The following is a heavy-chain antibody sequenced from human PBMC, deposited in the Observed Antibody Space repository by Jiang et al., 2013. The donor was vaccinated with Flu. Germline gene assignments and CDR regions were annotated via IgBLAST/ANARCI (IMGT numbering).Heavy chain of an antibody. V-gene: IGHV1-69*01. CDR3: ARSVTRADAFNI. Sequence: GAEVKKPGSSVKVSCKASGSTVSSFTITWVRQAPGQGLEWVGVIVPIFGTTKYAQKFQGRVTITADESTGTAXMELSSLRPEDTAVYYCARSVTRADAFNIWGQGTMITVSS. J-gene: IGHJ3*02. CDR2: IVPIFGTT. D-gene: IGHD3-16*02. CDR1: GSTVSSFT.